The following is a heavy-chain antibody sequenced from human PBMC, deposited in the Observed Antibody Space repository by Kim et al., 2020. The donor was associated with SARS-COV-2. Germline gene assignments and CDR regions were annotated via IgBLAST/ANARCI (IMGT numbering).Heavy chain of an antibody. J-gene: IGHJ4*02. CDR1: GYTFTSYG. V-gene: IGHV1-18*01. Sequence: ASVKVSYKASGYTFTSYGISWVRQAPGQGLEWMGWISAYNGNTNYAQKPQGRVTMTTDTSTSTAYMELRSLRSDDTAVYYCARAKKYYYDSSGYRQVDYWGQGTLVTVSS. D-gene: IGHD3-22*01. CDR2: ISAYNGNT. CDR3: ARAKKYYYDSSGYRQVDY.